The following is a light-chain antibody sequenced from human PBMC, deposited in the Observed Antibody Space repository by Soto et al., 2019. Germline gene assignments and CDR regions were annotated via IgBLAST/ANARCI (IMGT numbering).Light chain of an antibody. CDR3: QQTYSSHPWT. Sequence: DIQMTHSPTSLSASVRDRFTIXXRASQSIKSYVNWYQQKPGKGPKLMXYAASTLQSGIPSRFSGSGSGTDYSLTISGLQPEDFATYYCQQTYSSHPWTFGQGTKVDIK. V-gene: IGKV1-39*01. J-gene: IGKJ1*01. CDR1: QSIKSY. CDR2: AAS.